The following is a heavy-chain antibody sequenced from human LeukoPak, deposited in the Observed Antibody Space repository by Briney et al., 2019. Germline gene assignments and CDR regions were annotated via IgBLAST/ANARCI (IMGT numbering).Heavy chain of an antibody. CDR1: GGSISSSSYY. V-gene: IGHV4-39*01. D-gene: IGHD2-2*02. Sequence: PSETLSLTCTVSGGSISSSSYYWGWIRQPPGKGLEWIGSIDYSGSTYYNPSLKSRVTISVDTSKNQLSLKLSSVTAADTAVYYCARRVDCSGTSCYSGQDHGFDPWGQGTLVTVSS. J-gene: IGHJ5*02. CDR2: IDYSGST. CDR3: ARRVDCSGTSCYSGQDHGFDP.